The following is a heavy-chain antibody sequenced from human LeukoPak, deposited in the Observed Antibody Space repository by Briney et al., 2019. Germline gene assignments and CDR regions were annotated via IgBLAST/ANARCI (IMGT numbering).Heavy chain of an antibody. J-gene: IGHJ5*02. D-gene: IGHD3-10*01. CDR2: INHSGST. V-gene: IGHV4-34*01. CDR1: GGSFSGYY. CDR3: AREKVYYHWFDP. Sequence: SETLSLTCAVYGGSFSGYYWSWIRQPPGKGLEWIGEINHSGSTNYNPSLKSRVTISVDTSKNQFSLKLSSVTAADTAVYYCAREKVYYHWFDPWGQGTLVTVSS.